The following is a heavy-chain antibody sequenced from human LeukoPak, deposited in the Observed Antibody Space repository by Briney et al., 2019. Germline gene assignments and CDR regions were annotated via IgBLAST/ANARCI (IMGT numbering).Heavy chain of an antibody. J-gene: IGHJ3*02. V-gene: IGHV3-7*02. CDR3: ARGGKYHWNEGAFDI. CDR1: GFTFSNSR. D-gene: IGHD1-1*01. Sequence: GGSLRLSCTASGFTFSNSRMSWVRQTPEKGLEWVANIKQDGSEIVYVDSVKGRFTISRDNAQSSLYLQMYSLRAEDTALYYCARGGKYHWNEGAFDIWGQGTMVTVSS. CDR2: IKQDGSEI.